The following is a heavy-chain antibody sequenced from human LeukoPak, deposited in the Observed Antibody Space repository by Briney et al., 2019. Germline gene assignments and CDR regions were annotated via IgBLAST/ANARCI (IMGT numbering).Heavy chain of an antibody. D-gene: IGHD1-14*01. CDR3: AGGAPYRDSDDY. Sequence: GGSLRLSCAASGFSFSNYWMSWVRQAPGKGLEWVANINQDGSVKSSVGSVKGRFTISRDNAKNSLYLQMNSLRVEDTAVYFCAGGAPYRDSDDYWGQGTLVTVSS. J-gene: IGHJ4*02. V-gene: IGHV3-7*05. CDR2: INQDGSVK. CDR1: GFSFSNYW.